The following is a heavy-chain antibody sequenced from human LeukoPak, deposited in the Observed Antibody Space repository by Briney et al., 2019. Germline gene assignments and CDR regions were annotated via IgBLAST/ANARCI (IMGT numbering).Heavy chain of an antibody. Sequence: SETLSLTCTVSGGSISSYYWSWIRQPPGKGLEWIGYIYYSGSTNYNPSLKSRVTISVDTSKNQFSLKLSSVTAADTAVYYCARHGIAVAPFDYWGQGTLVTVSS. CDR1: GGSISSYY. D-gene: IGHD6-19*01. CDR2: IYYSGST. V-gene: IGHV4-59*08. J-gene: IGHJ4*02. CDR3: ARHGIAVAPFDY.